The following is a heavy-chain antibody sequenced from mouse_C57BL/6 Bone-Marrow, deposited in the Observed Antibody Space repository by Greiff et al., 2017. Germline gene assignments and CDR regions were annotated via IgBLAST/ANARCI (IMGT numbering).Heavy chain of an antibody. Sequence: VQLQQSGPELVKPGASVKIPCKASGYTFTDSNMDWVKQSHGKSLEWIGDINPNNGGTIYNQKFKGKATLTVDKSSSTAYMELRSLTSEDTAVYYCARYDYAWFAYWGQGTLVTVSA. CDR3: ARYDYAWFAY. CDR1: GYTFTDSN. J-gene: IGHJ3*01. D-gene: IGHD1-1*01. CDR2: INPNNGGT. V-gene: IGHV1-18*01.